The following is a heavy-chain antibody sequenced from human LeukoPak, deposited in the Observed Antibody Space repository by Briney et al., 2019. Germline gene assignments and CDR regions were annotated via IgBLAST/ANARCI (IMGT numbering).Heavy chain of an antibody. CDR2: IYYSGST. D-gene: IGHD4-11*01. CDR3: ARVSPDYHLY. V-gene: IGHV4-34*01. J-gene: IGHJ4*02. CDR1: GGSFSGYY. Sequence: PSETLSLTCAVYGGSFSGYYWSWIRQPPGKGLEWIGSIYYSGSTYYNPSLKSRVTISVDTSKNQFSLKLSSVTAADTAVYYCARVSPDYHLYWGQGTLVTVSS.